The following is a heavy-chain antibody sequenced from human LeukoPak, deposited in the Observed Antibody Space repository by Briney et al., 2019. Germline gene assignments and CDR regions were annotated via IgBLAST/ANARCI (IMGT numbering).Heavy chain of an antibody. V-gene: IGHV3-66*02. D-gene: IGHD2-2*01. J-gene: IGHJ3*02. CDR1: GFTVSRNY. CDR2: IHSVGTT. Sequence: PGGFLRLSCAASGFTVSRNYMNWVRQAPGKGLEWVSIIHSVGTTYYADSVKGRCTISRDYSKNTLYLQMNSLRVEDTAVYYCARSTRALVPTADDAFDIWGQGTMVTVSS. CDR3: ARSTRALVPTADDAFDI.